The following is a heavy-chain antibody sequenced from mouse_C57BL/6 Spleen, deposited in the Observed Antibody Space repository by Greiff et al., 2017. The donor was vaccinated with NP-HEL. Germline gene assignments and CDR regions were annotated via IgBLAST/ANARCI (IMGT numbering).Heavy chain of an antibody. CDR1: GYTFTSYW. D-gene: IGHD2-3*01. Sequence: QVQLKQSGAELVKPGASVKLSCKASGYTFTSYWMHWVKQRPGQGLEWIGMIHPNSGSTNYNEKFKSKATLTVDKSSSTAYMQLSSLTSEDSAVYYCASLYDGYYVRYAMDYWGQGTSVTVSS. J-gene: IGHJ4*01. CDR3: ASLYDGYYVRYAMDY. CDR2: IHPNSGST. V-gene: IGHV1-64*01.